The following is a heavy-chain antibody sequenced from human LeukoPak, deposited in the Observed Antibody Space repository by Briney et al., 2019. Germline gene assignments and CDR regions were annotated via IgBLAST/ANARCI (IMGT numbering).Heavy chain of an antibody. CDR2: INQDATEK. D-gene: IGHD3-10*01. Sequence: GGSLRLSCAASGFTFTTYWMTWVRQAPGKGLEWVANINQDATEKYYVDSVKGRFTISRDNAKNSLYLQMNSLRVEDTAVYYCAKVAKYYYGSETYYFFEHWGQGTPVTASS. CDR1: GFTFTTYW. V-gene: IGHV3-7*01. J-gene: IGHJ4*02. CDR3: AKVAKYYYGSETYYFFEH.